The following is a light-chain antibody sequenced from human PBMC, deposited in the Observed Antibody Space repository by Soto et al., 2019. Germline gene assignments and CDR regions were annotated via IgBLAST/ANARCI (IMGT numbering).Light chain of an antibody. J-gene: IGLJ1*01. CDR2: DVS. CDR1: SSDVGASNY. Sequence: QSALTQPASVSGSPGQSIAISCTGTSSDVGASNYVSWYQQHPGKAPKLMIYDVSHRPSGASDRFSGSKSGNTASLTISGLQPEDEADYYCTSYTSSSTYVFGTGSKLTVL. V-gene: IGLV2-14*01. CDR3: TSYTSSSTYV.